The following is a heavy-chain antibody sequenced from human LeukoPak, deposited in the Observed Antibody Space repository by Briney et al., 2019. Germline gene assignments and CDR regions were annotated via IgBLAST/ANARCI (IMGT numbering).Heavy chain of an antibody. D-gene: IGHD2-2*01. V-gene: IGHV1-2*02. J-gene: IGHJ6*03. Sequence: GASVKVSCKASGYTFTGYYMHWVRQAPGQGLEWMGWINPNSGGTNYAQKFQGRVTMTRDTSISTAYMELGRLRSDDTAVYYCARDLAGYCSSTSCSSPHYDYYYYYYMDVWGKGTTVTVSS. CDR2: INPNSGGT. CDR3: ARDLAGYCSSTSCSSPHYDYYYYYYMDV. CDR1: GYTFTGYY.